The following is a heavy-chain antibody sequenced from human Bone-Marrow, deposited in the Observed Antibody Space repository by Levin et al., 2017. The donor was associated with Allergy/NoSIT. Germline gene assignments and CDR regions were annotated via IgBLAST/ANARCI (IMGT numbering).Heavy chain of an antibody. CDR2: IYYKGST. D-gene: IGHD6-19*01. CDR1: GGSMDSYY. J-gene: IGHJ2*01. V-gene: IGHV4-59*03. CDR3: AVGGGTSGWYGWYFDL. Sequence: SETLSLTCTLSGGSMDSYYWSWVRQTPGKGLEWIGYIYYKGSTNYNPSLKGRVTMSVDMSKAQFSLRLTSMTAADPAVYYCAVGGGTSGWYGWYFDLWGRGTLVTVSS.